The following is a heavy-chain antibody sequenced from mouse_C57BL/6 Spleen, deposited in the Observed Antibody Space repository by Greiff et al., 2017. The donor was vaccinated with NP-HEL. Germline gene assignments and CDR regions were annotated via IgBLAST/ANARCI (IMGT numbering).Heavy chain of an antibody. CDR3: ARTTMVTTDWFAY. CDR2: INPSSGYT. CDR1: GYTFTSYW. J-gene: IGHJ3*01. V-gene: IGHV1-7*01. Sequence: VQLQQSGAELAKPGASVKLSCKASGYTFTSYWMHWVKQRPGQGLEWIGYINPSSGYTKYNQKFKDKATLTEDKSSSTAYMQLSSLTYEDSAVYYCARTTMVTTDWFAYWGQGTLVTVSA. D-gene: IGHD2-2*01.